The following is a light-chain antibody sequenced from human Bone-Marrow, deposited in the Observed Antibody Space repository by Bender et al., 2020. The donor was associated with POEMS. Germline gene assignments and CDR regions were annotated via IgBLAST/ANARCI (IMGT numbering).Light chain of an antibody. CDR3: CSYVVGSTLL. CDR2: EGS. CDR1: SSDVGSFNL. J-gene: IGLJ2*01. Sequence: SALTQPASVSGSPGQSITISCTGTSSDVGSFNLVSWYQQHPGKAPKLMIYEGSNRPSGVSSRFSASKSGNTASLTISGLLAEDEADYYCCSYVVGSTLLFGGGTKLTVL. V-gene: IGLV2-23*01.